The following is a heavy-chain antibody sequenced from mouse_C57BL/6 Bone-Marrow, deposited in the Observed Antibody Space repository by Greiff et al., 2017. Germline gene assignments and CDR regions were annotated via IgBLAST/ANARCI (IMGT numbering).Heavy chain of an antibody. D-gene: IGHD1-1*01. CDR1: GYTFTSYG. Sequence: VKLMESGAELARPGASVKLSCKASGYTFTSYGISWVKQRTGQGLEWIGEIYPRSGNTYYNEKFKGKATLTADKSSSAAYMELRSLTSEDSAVYFCAGMPHYYGSSCDYWGQGTTLTVSS. V-gene: IGHV1-81*01. CDR3: AGMPHYYGSSCDY. J-gene: IGHJ2*01. CDR2: IYPRSGNT.